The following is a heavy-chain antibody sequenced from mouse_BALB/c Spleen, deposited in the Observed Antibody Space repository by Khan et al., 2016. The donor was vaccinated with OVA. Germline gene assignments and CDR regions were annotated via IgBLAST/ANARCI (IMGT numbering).Heavy chain of an antibody. J-gene: IGHJ1*01. CDR1: GISITSGNYR. D-gene: IGHD1-1*01. V-gene: IGHV3-5*02. CDR2: IYYSGTV. Sequence: EVQLVESGPGLVKPSQTVSLTCTVTGISITSGNYRWSWIRQFPGNKLEWIGNIYYSGTVTYNPSLTSRTTITRDTSKNQFFLEMNSLTAEDTPTYYCARDYGSLYWFFDVWGAGTTVTVSS. CDR3: ARDYGSLYWFFDV.